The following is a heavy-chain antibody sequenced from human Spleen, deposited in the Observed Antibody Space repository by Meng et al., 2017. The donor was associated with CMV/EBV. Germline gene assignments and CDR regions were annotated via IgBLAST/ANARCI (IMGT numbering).Heavy chain of an antibody. CDR2: IRYDGNNK. Sequence: GESLKISCAASGFTFSGYGMHWVRQAPGKGLEWVAFIRYDGNNKYYADSVKGRFTISRDNSKNTLYLQMNSLRADDTAVYYCAKDPNTHDSGLYNWFDPWGQGTLVTVSS. CDR1: GFTFSGYG. V-gene: IGHV3-30*02. D-gene: IGHD3-10*01. J-gene: IGHJ5*02. CDR3: AKDPNTHDSGLYNWFDP.